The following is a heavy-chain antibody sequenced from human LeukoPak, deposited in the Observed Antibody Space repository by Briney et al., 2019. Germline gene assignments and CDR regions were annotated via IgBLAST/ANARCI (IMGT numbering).Heavy chain of an antibody. CDR1: GYSFTSYW. V-gene: IGHV5-51*01. Sequence: GESLKISCKGSGYSFTSYWIGWVRQMPGKGLEWMGIIYPGDSDTRYSPSFQGQVTISADKSISTAYLQWSSLKASDTAMYYCARPIVATSYSYGWGAFDIWGQGTMATVSS. CDR2: IYPGDSDT. CDR3: ARPIVATSYSYGWGAFDI. J-gene: IGHJ3*02. D-gene: IGHD5-18*01.